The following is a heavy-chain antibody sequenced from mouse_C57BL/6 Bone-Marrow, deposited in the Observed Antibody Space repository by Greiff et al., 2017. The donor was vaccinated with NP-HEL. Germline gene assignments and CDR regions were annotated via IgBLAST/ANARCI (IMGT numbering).Heavy chain of an antibody. CDR1: GYSITSGYY. Sequence: EVQLQESGPGLVKPSQSLSLTCSVTGYSITSGYYWNWIRQFPGNKLEWMGYISYDGSNNYNPSLKNRISITRDTSKNQFFLKLNSVTTEDTATYYCARRGLPYYAMDYWGQGTSVTVSS. V-gene: IGHV3-6*01. CDR3: ARRGLPYYAMDY. J-gene: IGHJ4*01. D-gene: IGHD6-1*01. CDR2: ISYDGSN.